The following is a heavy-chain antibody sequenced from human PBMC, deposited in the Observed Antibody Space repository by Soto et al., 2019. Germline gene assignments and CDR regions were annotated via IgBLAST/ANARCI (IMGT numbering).Heavy chain of an antibody. D-gene: IGHD3-3*01. CDR1: GFTFSSYA. V-gene: IGHV3-23*01. CDR3: AKVLYYDFSSFSSYGMDV. CDR2: SSDGGERK. J-gene: IGHJ6*02. Sequence: EVQVLESGGGLVEGGGSLGLSCVASGFTFSSYAMSWVRQASGKGLGGGSASSDGGERKYYADSVKGRFTISRDNSKATLFLKMNSLRAEDTAKYHCAKVLYYDFSSFSSYGMDVWGQGTTVTVSS.